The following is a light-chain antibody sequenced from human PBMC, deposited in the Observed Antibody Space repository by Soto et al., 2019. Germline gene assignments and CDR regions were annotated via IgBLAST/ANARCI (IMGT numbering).Light chain of an antibody. CDR3: AAWDDSLNNVL. CDR2: RNN. CDR1: SSSIGSNY. V-gene: IGLV1-47*01. Sequence: QSVLTQPPSASGTPGQRVSISCSGSSSSIGSNYVFWYHQAPGTAPKLLIYRNNQRPSGVPDRFSGSKSGTSASLAISGLRSEDEADYYCAAWDDSLNNVLFGGGTKLTVL. J-gene: IGLJ2*01.